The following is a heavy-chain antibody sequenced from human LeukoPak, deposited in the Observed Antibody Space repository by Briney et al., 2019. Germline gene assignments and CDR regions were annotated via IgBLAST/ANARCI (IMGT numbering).Heavy chain of an antibody. CDR2: ISAYNGNT. D-gene: IGHD3-9*01. V-gene: IGHV1-18*01. J-gene: IGHJ5*02. CDR1: GYTFTSYG. Sequence: ASVKVSCKASGYTFTSYGISWVRQAPGQGLEWMGWISAYNGNTNYAQKLQGRVTMTADTSTSTAYMELRSLRSDDTAVYYCARVVGEEYDILTGYYIDSNWFDPWGQGTLVTVSS. CDR3: ARVVGEEYDILTGYYIDSNWFDP.